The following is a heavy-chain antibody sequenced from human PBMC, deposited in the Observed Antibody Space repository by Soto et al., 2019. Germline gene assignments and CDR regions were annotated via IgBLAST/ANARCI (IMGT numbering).Heavy chain of an antibody. D-gene: IGHD5-12*01. J-gene: IGHJ4*02. CDR3: ARVRWLRGSFDE. CDR2: INHSGST. CDR1: GGSFSGYY. V-gene: IGHV4-34*02. Sequence: QVQLEQWGAGRLKPSETLSLTTAVYGGSFSGYYWSWMREPPGKGLERIGEINHSGSTNYNPSLRPRLTISVDSSKNQFSVNLYSVTGADTAVYFCARVRWLRGSFDEWGQGTLVTVPS.